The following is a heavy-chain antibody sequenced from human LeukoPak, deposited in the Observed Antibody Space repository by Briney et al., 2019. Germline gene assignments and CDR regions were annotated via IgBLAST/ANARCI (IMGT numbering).Heavy chain of an antibody. D-gene: IGHD4-17*01. V-gene: IGHV1-69*06. J-gene: IGHJ3*02. Sequence: GASVKVSCKASGGTFSSYAISWVRQTPGQGLEWMGGIIPIFGTANYAQKFQGRVTITADKSTSTAYMELSSLRSEDTAVYYCAREGEDGDYGRIAFDIWGQGTMVTVSS. CDR2: IIPIFGTA. CDR3: AREGEDGDYGRIAFDI. CDR1: GGTFSSYA.